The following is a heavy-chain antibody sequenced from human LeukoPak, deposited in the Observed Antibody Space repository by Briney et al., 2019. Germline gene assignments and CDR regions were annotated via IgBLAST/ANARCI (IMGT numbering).Heavy chain of an antibody. CDR1: GFNFDDYA. CDR3: TRRAGRWQFDL. D-gene: IGHD5-24*01. CDR2: INWKTGNG. Sequence: QAGGSLRLSCAVSGFNFDDYAMHWVRQAPGRGLEWVSGINWKTGNGIYADSVKGRFTISRATDKNSLYLQMSSLSAENTALFYCTRRAGRWQFDLWGRGTLLTVSS. J-gene: IGHJ2*01. V-gene: IGHV3-9*01.